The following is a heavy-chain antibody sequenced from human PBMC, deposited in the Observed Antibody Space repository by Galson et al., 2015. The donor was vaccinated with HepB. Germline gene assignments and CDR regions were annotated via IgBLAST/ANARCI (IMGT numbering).Heavy chain of an antibody. CDR3: ATTADCLTINCYRAFDS. V-gene: IGHV3-30*04. J-gene: IGHJ4*02. Sequence: SLRLSCAASGFTFSSYAMHWVRQAPGKGLEWVAVISDDGYTQDYAESVEGRFTISRDNSKNTLYLQMNSLRVEDTAVYYSATTADCLTINCYRAFDSWGQGTLVTVSS. CDR2: ISDDGYTQ. CDR1: GFTFSSYA. D-gene: IGHD3-10*01.